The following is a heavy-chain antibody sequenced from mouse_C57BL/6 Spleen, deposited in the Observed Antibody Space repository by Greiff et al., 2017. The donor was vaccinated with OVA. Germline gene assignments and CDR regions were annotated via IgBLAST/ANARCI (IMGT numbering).Heavy chain of an antibody. J-gene: IGHJ1*03. CDR2: IDPSDSET. CDR1: GYTFTSYW. D-gene: IGHD1-1*01. V-gene: IGHV1-52*01. Sequence: QVQLQQPGAELVRPGSSVKLSCKASGYTFTSYWMHWVKQRPIQGLEWIGNIDPSDSETHYNQKFKDKAILTVDKSSSTAYMQLSSLTSEDSAVYYCARGGGSRYWYFDVWGTGTTVTVSS. CDR3: ARGGGSRYWYFDV.